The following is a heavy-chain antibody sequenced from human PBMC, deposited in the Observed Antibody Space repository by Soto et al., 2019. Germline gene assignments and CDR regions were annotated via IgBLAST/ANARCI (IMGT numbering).Heavy chain of an antibody. Sequence: QVQLQQWGAGLLKPSETLSLTCAVYGGSFSGYYWSWIRQPPGKGLEWIGEINHSGSTNYNPSLKSRVTTSVDTSKNQFSLKLSSVTAADTAVYYCARRLTMVRGVGGWFDPWGQGTLVTVSS. D-gene: IGHD3-10*01. CDR2: INHSGST. CDR1: GGSFSGYY. CDR3: ARRLTMVRGVGGWFDP. V-gene: IGHV4-34*01. J-gene: IGHJ5*02.